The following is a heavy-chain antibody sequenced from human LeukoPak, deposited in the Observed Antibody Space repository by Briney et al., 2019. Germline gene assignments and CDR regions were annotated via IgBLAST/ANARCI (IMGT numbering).Heavy chain of an antibody. Sequence: GGSLRLTCAASGFTFSSYEMNWVRQAPGKGLEWVSYISSGSTIYDADSVKGRFTISRDNAKNSLYLQMNSLRAEDTAVYYCARESIAVAGAPFDYWGQGALVTVSS. D-gene: IGHD6-19*01. CDR3: ARESIAVAGAPFDY. CDR1: GFTFSSYE. V-gene: IGHV3-48*03. J-gene: IGHJ4*02. CDR2: ISSGSTI.